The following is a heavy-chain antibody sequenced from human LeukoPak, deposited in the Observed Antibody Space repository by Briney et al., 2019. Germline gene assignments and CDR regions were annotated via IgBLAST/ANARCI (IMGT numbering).Heavy chain of an antibody. V-gene: IGHV3-20*04. CDR2: INWNGGST. CDR3: ARASGVYFSFYSDY. CDR1: GFTFSSYA. J-gene: IGHJ4*02. D-gene: IGHD2-8*01. Sequence: PGGSLRLSCAASGFTFSSYAMSWVRQAPGKGLEWVSGINWNGGSTGYADAVKGRFTISRDNAKNSLHLQMNSLRAEDTALYYCARASGVYFSFYSDYWGQGTLVTVSS.